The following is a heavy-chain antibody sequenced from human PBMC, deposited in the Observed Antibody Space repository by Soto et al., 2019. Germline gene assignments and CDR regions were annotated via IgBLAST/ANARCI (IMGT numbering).Heavy chain of an antibody. V-gene: IGHV1-18*01. CDR3: ARVGPPNSSRPYNWFDP. Sequence: QVQLVQSGAEAKKPGASVKVSCKASGYTFTSYGISWVRQAPGQGLEWMGWISAYNGNTNYAQKLQGRVTMTTDTSTSTAYMELRSLRSDDTAVYYCARVGPPNSSRPYNWFDPWGQGTLVTVSS. CDR2: ISAYNGNT. D-gene: IGHD6-13*01. J-gene: IGHJ5*02. CDR1: GYTFTSYG.